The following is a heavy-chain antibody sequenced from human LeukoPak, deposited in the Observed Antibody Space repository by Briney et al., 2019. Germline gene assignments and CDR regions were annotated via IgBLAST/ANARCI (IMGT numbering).Heavy chain of an antibody. J-gene: IGHJ4*02. D-gene: IGHD3-3*01. CDR1: GYTLTELS. CDR3: ATIPGFLENI. CDR2: FDPEDGET. Sequence: GASVKVSCKVSGYTLTELSMHWVRQAPGKGLEWMGGFDPEDGETIYAQKFQGRVTMTEDTSTDTAYMELGSLRSGDTAVYYCATIPGFLENIWGQGTLVTVSS. V-gene: IGHV1-24*01.